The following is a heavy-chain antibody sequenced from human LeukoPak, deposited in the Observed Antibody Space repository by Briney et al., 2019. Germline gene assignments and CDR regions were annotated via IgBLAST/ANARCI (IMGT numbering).Heavy chain of an antibody. V-gene: IGHV4-59*01. Sequence: SEALSLTCTVSGGSITTYYWSWIRQPPGKGLEWIGYIYYGGSTNYNPSLKSRVTISIDTSKNQFSLKLSSVTAADTAVYYCARDYPGDGYNGGFDIWGQGTMVTVSS. D-gene: IGHD5-24*01. J-gene: IGHJ3*02. CDR1: GGSITTYY. CDR3: ARDYPGDGYNGGFDI. CDR2: IYYGGST.